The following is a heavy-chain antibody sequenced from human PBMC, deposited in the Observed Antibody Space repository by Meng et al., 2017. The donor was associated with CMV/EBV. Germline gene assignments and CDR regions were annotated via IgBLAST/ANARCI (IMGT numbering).Heavy chain of an antibody. J-gene: IGHJ5*02. CDR1: GYTFTSYG. D-gene: IGHD6-13*01. Sequence: ASVKVSCKASGYTFTSYGISWVRQAPGQGLEWMGWISAYNCNTNHAQKLQGRVTMTTDTSTSTAYMELRSLRSDDTAGYYWAQTIAAAGTSWFDPWGQGTLVTVSS. CDR3: AQTIAAAGTSWFDP. CDR2: ISAYNCNT. V-gene: IGHV1-18*01.